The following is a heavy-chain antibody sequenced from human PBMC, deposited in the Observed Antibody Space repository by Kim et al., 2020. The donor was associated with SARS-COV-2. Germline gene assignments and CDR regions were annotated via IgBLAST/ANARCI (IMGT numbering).Heavy chain of an antibody. V-gene: IGHV3-30*02. D-gene: IGHD3-10*01. CDR3: ATVLLGFGGFERLDY. J-gene: IGHJ4*02. Sequence: ADSVKGRLTIARDNSRNTLYLQMNSLIPEDTAVYYCATVLLGFGGFERLDYWGQGALVTVSS.